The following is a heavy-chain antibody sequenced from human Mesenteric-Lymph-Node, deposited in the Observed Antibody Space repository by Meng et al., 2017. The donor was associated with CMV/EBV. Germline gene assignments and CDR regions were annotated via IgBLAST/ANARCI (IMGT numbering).Heavy chain of an antibody. D-gene: IGHD2-2*01. CDR2: INPNNGET. V-gene: IGHV1-2*06. CDR1: YTFTIYY. CDR3: ANDVGRDCSSGNCYFSL. J-gene: IGHJ4*02. Sequence: YTFTIYYLHWVRQAPGQGLEWMGRINPNNGETNYAQKFQGRVTLTRDTSITTAYMELTSLRSDDTAVYFCANDVGRDCSSGNCYFSLWGQGTLVTVSS.